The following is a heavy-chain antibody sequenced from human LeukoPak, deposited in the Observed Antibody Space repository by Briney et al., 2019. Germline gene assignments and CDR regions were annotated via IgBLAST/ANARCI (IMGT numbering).Heavy chain of an antibody. Sequence: PSETLSHTCTVSGGSISSSSYYWGWIRQPPGKGLEWIGSIYYSGSTYYNPSLKSRVTISVDTSKNQFSLKLSSVTAADTAVYYCARQGYYDSSGYIGYWGQGTLVTVSS. CDR1: GGSISSSSYY. CDR3: ARQGYYDSSGYIGY. CDR2: IYYSGST. V-gene: IGHV4-39*01. D-gene: IGHD3-22*01. J-gene: IGHJ4*02.